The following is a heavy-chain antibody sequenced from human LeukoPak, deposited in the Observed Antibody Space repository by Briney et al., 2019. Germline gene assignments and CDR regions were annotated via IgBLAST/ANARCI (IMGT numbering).Heavy chain of an antibody. CDR2: IYTSGST. V-gene: IGHV4-4*09. CDR3: ARQKCTSASCLTKNAFDI. CDR1: GSISGYY. Sequence: SETLSLTCTVSGSISGYYWSWIRQPPGKGLGWIGYIYTSGSTNYNPSLESRVTISVDTSKNQFSLDLSSVTAADTAVYYCARQKCTSASCLTKNAFDIWGQGTMVTVSS. D-gene: IGHD2-2*01. J-gene: IGHJ3*02.